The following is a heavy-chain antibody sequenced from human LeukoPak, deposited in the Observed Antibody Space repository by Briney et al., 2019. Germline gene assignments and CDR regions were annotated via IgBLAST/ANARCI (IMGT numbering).Heavy chain of an antibody. CDR2: IWYDGSNK. CDR3: ARVRRYYDSSGQFDY. Sequence: GRSLRLSCAASGFTFSSYGMHWVRQAPGKGLEWVAVIWYDGSNKYYADSVKGRFTISRDNSKNTLYLQMNSLRAEDTAVYYYARVRRYYDSSGQFDYWGQGTLVTVSS. D-gene: IGHD3-22*01. CDR1: GFTFSSYG. J-gene: IGHJ4*02. V-gene: IGHV3-33*01.